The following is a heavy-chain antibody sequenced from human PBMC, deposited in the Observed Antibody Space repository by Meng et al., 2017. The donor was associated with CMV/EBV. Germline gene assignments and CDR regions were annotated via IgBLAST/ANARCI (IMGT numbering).Heavy chain of an antibody. CDR1: GGPLTGSY. CDR2: SHHSGST. J-gene: IGHJ5*02. D-gene: IGHD3-3*01. V-gene: IGHV4-34*01. CDR3: ARGSRRLPRFNWFDP. Sequence: EQVRRCGGPQFRTPRPLSLPWAVSGGPLTGSYWSWIRQPPGKGLEEIGESHHSGSTNYSPSLKSRVTISVDTSKNQFSLKLSSVTAADTAVYYCARGSRRLPRFNWFDPWGQGTLVTVSS.